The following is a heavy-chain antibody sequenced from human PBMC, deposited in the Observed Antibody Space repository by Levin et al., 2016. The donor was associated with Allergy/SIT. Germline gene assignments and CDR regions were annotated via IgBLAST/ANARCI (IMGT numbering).Heavy chain of an antibody. CDR2: IIPILVIT. D-gene: IGHD3-22*01. CDR3: ARQFYYESSRYYYGLDV. Sequence: WVRQAPGQGFEWMGRIIPILVITNYAQKFQGRVTISADKSTSTAYMELSSLSSEDTAVYYCARQFYYESSRYYYGLDVWGQGTTVTVSS. V-gene: IGHV1-69*02. J-gene: IGHJ6*02.